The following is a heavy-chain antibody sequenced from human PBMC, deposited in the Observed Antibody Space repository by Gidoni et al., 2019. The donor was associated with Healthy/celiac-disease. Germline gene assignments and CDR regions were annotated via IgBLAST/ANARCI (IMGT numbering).Heavy chain of an antibody. J-gene: IGHJ4*02. Sequence: QVQRVESGGGVVQPGRSLRLSCAASGFTFSSYGMHWVRQAPGKGLEWVARTWSDGNNKYYGDSVKGRFTITRDNSKNTVHLQMNSLRAEDTAVYYCARDAYGSGTYADYWSQGTLVTVSS. CDR2: TWSDGNNK. V-gene: IGHV3-33*01. CDR3: ARDAYGSGTYADY. CDR1: GFTFSSYG. D-gene: IGHD3-10*01.